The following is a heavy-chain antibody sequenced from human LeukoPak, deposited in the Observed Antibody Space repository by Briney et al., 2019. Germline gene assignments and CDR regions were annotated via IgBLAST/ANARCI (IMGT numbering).Heavy chain of an antibody. V-gene: IGHV4-59*01. J-gene: IGHJ4*02. D-gene: IGHD5-24*01. CDR1: GGSISSYY. CDR3: ARGRDGYNYRFFDY. CDR2: IYYSGST. Sequence: KPSETLSLTCTVSGGSISSYYWSWIRQPPGKGLEWIGYIYYSGSTYYNPSLKSRVTISVDTSTTQFSLKLRSVTAADTAVYYCARGRDGYNYRFFDYWGQGTLVTVSS.